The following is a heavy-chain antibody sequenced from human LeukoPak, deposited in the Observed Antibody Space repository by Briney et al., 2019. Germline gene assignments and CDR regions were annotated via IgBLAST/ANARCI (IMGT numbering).Heavy chain of an antibody. V-gene: IGHV1-2*06. Sequence: ASVKVSRKASGYTFTGYYMHWVRQAPGQGLEWMGRINPNSGGTNYAQKFQGRVTMTRDTSISTAYMELSRLRSDDTAVYYCARVKARQGIDYWGQGTLVTVSS. CDR1: GYTFTGYY. CDR2: INPNSGGT. J-gene: IGHJ4*02. CDR3: ARVKARQGIDY.